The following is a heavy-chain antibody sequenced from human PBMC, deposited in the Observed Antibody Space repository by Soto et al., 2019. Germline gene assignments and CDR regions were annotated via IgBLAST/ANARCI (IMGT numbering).Heavy chain of an antibody. V-gene: IGHV3-33*01. CDR2: IWYDGSNK. CDR1: GFTFRSYD. J-gene: IGHJ4*02. CDR3: ARDSIILTGYYLNYYFDY. Sequence: PGGSLRLSCTVSGFTFRSYDMHWVRQVPGRGLEWVAVIWYDGSNKIYGDSVKGRFTVSRDNSNNTLYLHMNSLRAEDTAVYYCARDSIILTGYYLNYYFDYWGQGTLVTVSS. D-gene: IGHD3-9*01.